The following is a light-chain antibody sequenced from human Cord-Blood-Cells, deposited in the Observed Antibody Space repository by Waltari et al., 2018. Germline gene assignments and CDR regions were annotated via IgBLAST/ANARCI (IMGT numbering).Light chain of an antibody. Sequence: DIQMTQSPSSLSASVGDRVTITCQASQDISNYLNWYQQKPGKYTKLLIYDSSNLETGVPSRVSGSGSGTDFTFTISSLQPEDIATYYCQQYDNLPPVYTFGQGTKLEIK. CDR2: DSS. J-gene: IGKJ2*01. V-gene: IGKV1-33*01. CDR3: QQYDNLPPVYT. CDR1: QDISNY.